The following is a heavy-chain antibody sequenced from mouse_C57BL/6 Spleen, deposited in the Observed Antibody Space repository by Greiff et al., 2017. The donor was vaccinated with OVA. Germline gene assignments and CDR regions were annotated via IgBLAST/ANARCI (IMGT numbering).Heavy chain of an antibody. D-gene: IGHD2-1*01. CDR3: ARYGNYPYYYAMDY. CDR2: IYPRDGST. V-gene: IGHV1-85*01. Sequence: VQGVESGPELVKPGASVKLSCKASGYTFTSYDINWVKQRPGQGLEWIGWIYPRDGSTKYNEKFKGKATLTVDTSSSTAYMELHSLTSEDSAVYFCARYGNYPYYYAMDYWGQGTSVTVSS. CDR1: GYTFTSYD. J-gene: IGHJ4*01.